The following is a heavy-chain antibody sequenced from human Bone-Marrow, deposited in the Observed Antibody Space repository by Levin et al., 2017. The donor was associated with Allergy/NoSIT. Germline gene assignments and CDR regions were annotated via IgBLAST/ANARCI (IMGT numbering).Heavy chain of an antibody. CDR2: INPNSGGT. CDR3: ASVQWGSTRGYYMDV. Sequence: GGSLRLSCKASGYTFTGYYMHWVRQAPGQGLEWMGWINPNSGGTNYAQKFQGRVTMTRDTSISTAYMELSRLRSDDTAVYYCASVQWGSTRGYYMDVWGKGTTVTVSS. D-gene: IGHD2/OR15-2a*01. CDR1: GYTFTGYY. V-gene: IGHV1-2*02. J-gene: IGHJ6*03.